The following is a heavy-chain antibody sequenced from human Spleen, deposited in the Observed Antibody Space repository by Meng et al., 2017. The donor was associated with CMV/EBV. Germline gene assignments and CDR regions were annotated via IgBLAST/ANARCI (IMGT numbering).Heavy chain of an antibody. CDR2: INHSGST. D-gene: IGHD2-2*01. Sequence: VYGGYVSGYYWSWIRQHPGKGLEAIGEINHSGSTNNNPSLKSRVTISVDTSKNQFSLKLSSVTAADTAVYYCARGSQLLSTYNWFDPWGQGTLVTVSS. J-gene: IGHJ5*02. CDR1: GGYVSGYY. CDR3: ARGSQLLSTYNWFDP. V-gene: IGHV4-34*01.